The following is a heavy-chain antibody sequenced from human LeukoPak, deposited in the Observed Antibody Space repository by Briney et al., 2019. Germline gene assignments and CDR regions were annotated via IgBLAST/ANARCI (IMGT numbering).Heavy chain of an antibody. J-gene: IGHJ3*02. D-gene: IGHD6-19*01. CDR3: AREIVAGLGVSFDI. CDR2: IYPLETT. CDR1: GDSVNSGAYY. V-gene: IGHV4-61*02. Sequence: SQTLSLTCTVSGDSVNSGAYYWSWLRQPAGKEPEWIGRIYPLETTNYNPSLKSRVAISVDTSKNQFSLKLSSVTAADTAVYYCAREIVAGLGVSFDIWGQGTIVTVSS.